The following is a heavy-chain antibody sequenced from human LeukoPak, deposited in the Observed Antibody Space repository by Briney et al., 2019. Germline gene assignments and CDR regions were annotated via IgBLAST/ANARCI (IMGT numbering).Heavy chain of an antibody. CDR3: AKGGGTYYGSGSLFDY. J-gene: IGHJ4*02. V-gene: IGHV3-30*02. D-gene: IGHD3-10*01. Sequence: GGSLRLSCSASGFTFSSYGMHWVRQAPGKGLVWVAFIRYDGSDKYYAESVKGRFTISRDNSKNTLYLQMNSLRAEDTAVYYCAKGGGTYYGSGSLFDYWGQGTLVTVSS. CDR2: IRYDGSDK. CDR1: GFTFSSYG.